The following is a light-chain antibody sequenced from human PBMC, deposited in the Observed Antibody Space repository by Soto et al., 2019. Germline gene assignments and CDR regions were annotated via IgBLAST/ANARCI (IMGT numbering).Light chain of an antibody. CDR3: QHYNSYSEA. CDR2: GAS. Sequence: EIVLTQSPATLSLSPGERATLSRRASQSVSSYLAWYQQKPGQAPRLLISGASNRATGIPARFSGSGSGTEFTLTISSLQPDDFATYYCQHYNSYSEAFGQGTKVDIK. J-gene: IGKJ1*01. CDR1: QSVSSY. V-gene: IGKV3-11*01.